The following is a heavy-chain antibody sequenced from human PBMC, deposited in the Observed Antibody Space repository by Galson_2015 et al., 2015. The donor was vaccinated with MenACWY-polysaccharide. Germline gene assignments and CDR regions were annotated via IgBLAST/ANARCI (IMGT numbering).Heavy chain of an antibody. Sequence: LRLSCAASGFSFSNYAMNWVRQAPGKGLEWVSTISENGGGTHYADSVKGRFTIPRDNSRGTRGTLYLQMNGLRADDTAVYYCARYLVPQSTQRNFDYWGQGTLVTVSS. CDR1: GFSFSNYA. CDR2: ISENGGGT. J-gene: IGHJ4*02. CDR3: ARYLVPQSTQRNFDY. D-gene: IGHD1-1*01. V-gene: IGHV3-23*01.